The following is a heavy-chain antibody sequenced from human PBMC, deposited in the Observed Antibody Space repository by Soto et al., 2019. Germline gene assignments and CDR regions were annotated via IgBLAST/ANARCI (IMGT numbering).Heavy chain of an antibody. CDR3: ARDRDFWSGYWDDAFDI. J-gene: IGHJ3*02. V-gene: IGHV3-74*01. Sequence: HPGGSLRLSCAASGFTFSSYAMRWVRQAPRKGLEWVSRINSDGSSTSYADSVKGRFTISRDNAKNTLYLQMNSLRAEDTAVYYCARDRDFWSGYWDDAFDIWGQGTMVTVSS. CDR1: GFTFSSYA. D-gene: IGHD3-3*01. CDR2: INSDGSST.